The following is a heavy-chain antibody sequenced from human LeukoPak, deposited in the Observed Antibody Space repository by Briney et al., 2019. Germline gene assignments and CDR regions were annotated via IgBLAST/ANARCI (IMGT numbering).Heavy chain of an antibody. V-gene: IGHV1-2*02. J-gene: IGHJ1*01. D-gene: IGHD3-22*01. CDR2: INPNSGGT. CDR1: GYTFTGYY. CDR3: ARGSYDSSDYEYFQH. Sequence: ASVKVSCKASGYTFTGYYMHWVRQAPGQGLEWMGWINPNSGGTNYAQKFQGRVTMTRDTSISTAYMELSSLRSDDTAVYFCARGSYDSSDYEYFQHWGQGTLVTVSS.